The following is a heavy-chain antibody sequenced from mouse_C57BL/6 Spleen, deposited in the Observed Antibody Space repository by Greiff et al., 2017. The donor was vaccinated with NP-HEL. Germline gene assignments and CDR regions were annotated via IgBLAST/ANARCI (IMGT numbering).Heavy chain of an antibody. J-gene: IGHJ3*01. Sequence: EVHLVESGGDLVKPGGSLKLSCAASGFTFSSYGMSWVRQTPDKRLEWVATISSGGSYTYYPDSVKGRFTISRDNAKNTLYLQMSSLKSEDTAMYYCARTGTERTWFAYWGQGTLVTVSA. CDR1: GFTFSSYG. CDR2: ISSGGSYT. CDR3: ARTGTERTWFAY. V-gene: IGHV5-6*01. D-gene: IGHD4-1*01.